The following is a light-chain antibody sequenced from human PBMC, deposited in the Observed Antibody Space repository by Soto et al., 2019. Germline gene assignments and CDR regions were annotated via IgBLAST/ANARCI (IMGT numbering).Light chain of an antibody. V-gene: IGLV7-43*01. CDR1: TGAVTSGYY. Sequence: QTVVTQEPSLTVSPGGTVTLTCASSTGAVTSGYYPNWFQQKQGQAPRALIYSTSNKYSWTPARFSGSLLGGKAALTLSGVQPEDEAEYYCLLYYGGQLGVFGGGTKLTV. J-gene: IGLJ2*01. CDR3: LLYYGGQLGV. CDR2: STS.